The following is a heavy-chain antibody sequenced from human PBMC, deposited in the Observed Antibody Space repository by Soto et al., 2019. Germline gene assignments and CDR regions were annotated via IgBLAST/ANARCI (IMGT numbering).Heavy chain of an antibody. J-gene: IGHJ4*02. V-gene: IGHV3-33*01. Sequence: GESLKISCAASGFTFSSYGMHWVRQAPGKGLEWVAVIWYDGSNKYYADSVKGRFTISRDNSKNTLYLQMNSLRAEDTAVYYCARDPYSSSWYNPTEVYYFDYWGQGTLVTVSS. CDR3: ARDPYSSSWYNPTEVYYFDY. CDR1: GFTFSSYG. D-gene: IGHD6-13*01. CDR2: IWYDGSNK.